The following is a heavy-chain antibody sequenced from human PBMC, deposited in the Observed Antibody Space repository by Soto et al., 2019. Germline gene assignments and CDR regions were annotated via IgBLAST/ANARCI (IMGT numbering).Heavy chain of an antibody. Sequence: QVQLVQSGAEVKRPGSSVKVSCKASGDTFSFYSINWVRQAPGLGLEWMGRVNPILSLSNYAQRFQGRVTMTADKSTSTAYMVISSLRSEDTAIYYCATSSGSGYRAFDYWGQGAQVIVSS. J-gene: IGHJ4*02. D-gene: IGHD3-10*01. CDR2: VNPILSLS. CDR3: ATSSGSGYRAFDY. CDR1: GDTFSFYS. V-gene: IGHV1-69*02.